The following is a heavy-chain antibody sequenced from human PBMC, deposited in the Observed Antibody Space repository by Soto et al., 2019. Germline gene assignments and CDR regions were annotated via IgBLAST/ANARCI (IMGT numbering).Heavy chain of an antibody. CDR3: ARGPVAGGLYYYGMDV. CDR1: GGSISSYY. Sequence: QVQLQESGPGLVKPSETLSLTCTVSGGSISSYYWSWIRQPPGKGLEWIGYIYYSGSTNYNPSLKSRVTISVDTSKNQFSLKLSSVTAADTAVYYCARGPVAGGLYYYGMDVWGQGTTVTVSS. J-gene: IGHJ6*02. D-gene: IGHD6-19*01. CDR2: IYYSGST. V-gene: IGHV4-59*01.